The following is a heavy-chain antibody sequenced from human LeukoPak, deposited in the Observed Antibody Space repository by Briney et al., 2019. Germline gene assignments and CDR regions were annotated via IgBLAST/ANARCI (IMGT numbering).Heavy chain of an antibody. CDR2: IYYSGST. J-gene: IGHJ4*02. Sequence: PSETLSLTCAVSGGTISSGGYSWSWIRQPPGKGLEWIGYIYYSGSTNYNPSLKSRVTISVDTSKNQFSLKLSSVTAADTAVYYCARMETLAAAGTRVFDYWGQGTLVTVSS. D-gene: IGHD6-13*01. CDR3: ARMETLAAAGTRVFDY. CDR1: GGTISSGGYS. V-gene: IGHV4-61*08.